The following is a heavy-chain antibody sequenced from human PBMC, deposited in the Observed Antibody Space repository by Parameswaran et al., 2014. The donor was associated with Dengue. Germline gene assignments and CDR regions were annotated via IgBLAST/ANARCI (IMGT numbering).Heavy chain of an antibody. CDR2: INHSGST. CDR3: ARERPRALGYCSSTSCPHRVRWFDP. J-gene: IGHJ5*02. V-gene: IGHV4-34*01. D-gene: IGHD2-2*01. Sequence: VRQAPGKGLEWIGEINHSGSTNYNPSLKSRVTISVDTSKNQFSLKLSSVTAADTAVYYCARERPRALGYCSSTSCPHRVRWFDPWGQGTLVTVSS.